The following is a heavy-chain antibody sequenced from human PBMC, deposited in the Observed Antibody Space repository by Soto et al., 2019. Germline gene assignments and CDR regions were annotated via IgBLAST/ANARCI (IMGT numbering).Heavy chain of an antibody. Sequence: EVQLVESGGGLVQPGGSLRLSCAASGFTFSDHYMDWVRQAPGKGLEWVGRIRNKAKSYTTEYAASVKGRFTISRDDSKNSLYLQLNSLKTEDTAVYYCGRGPRGDAFDIWGQGAMVTVSS. D-gene: IGHD3-10*01. J-gene: IGHJ3*02. CDR2: IRNKAKSYTT. CDR3: GRGPRGDAFDI. V-gene: IGHV3-72*01. CDR1: GFTFSDHY.